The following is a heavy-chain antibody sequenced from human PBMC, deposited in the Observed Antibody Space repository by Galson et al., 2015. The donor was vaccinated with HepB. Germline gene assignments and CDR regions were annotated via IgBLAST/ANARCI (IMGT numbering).Heavy chain of an antibody. J-gene: IGHJ4*02. V-gene: IGHV3-64D*06. Sequence: SLRLSCAASGFTFSSYAMHWVRQAPGKGLEYVSAISSNGGSTYYADSVKGRFTISRDNSKNTLYLQMSSLRAEDTAVYYCVKEGRVLLWFGELPPVRGYFDYWGQGTLVTVSS. D-gene: IGHD3-10*01. CDR3: VKEGRVLLWFGELPPVRGYFDY. CDR1: GFTFSSYA. CDR2: ISSNGGST.